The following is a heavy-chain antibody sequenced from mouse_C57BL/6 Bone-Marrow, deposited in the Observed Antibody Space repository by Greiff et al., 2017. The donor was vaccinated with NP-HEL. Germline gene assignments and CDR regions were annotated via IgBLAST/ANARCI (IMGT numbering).Heavy chain of an antibody. D-gene: IGHD2-1*01. J-gene: IGHJ4*01. Sequence: VQLQQSGPELVKPGASVKISCKASGYTFTDYYMNWVKQSHGKSLEWIGDINPNNGGTSYNQKFKGKATLTVDKSSSTAYMELRSLTSEDSAVYYCARCGGNRDYYAMDYWGQGTSVTVSS. CDR3: ARCGGNRDYYAMDY. V-gene: IGHV1-26*01. CDR1: GYTFTDYY. CDR2: INPNNGGT.